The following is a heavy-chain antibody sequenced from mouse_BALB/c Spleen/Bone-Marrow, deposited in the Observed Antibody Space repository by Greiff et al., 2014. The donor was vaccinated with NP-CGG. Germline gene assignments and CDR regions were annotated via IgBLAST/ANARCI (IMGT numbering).Heavy chain of an antibody. CDR1: GFTFSDYY. CDR2: IRNKAKGYTT. V-gene: IGHV7-3*02. CDR3: ARDRNNDIHWYLDV. D-gene: IGHD2-12*01. J-gene: IGHJ1*01. Sequence: EVQVVESGGDLVQPGGSLRLSCATSGFTFSDYYMSWVRQPPGKALEWLGFIRNKAKGYTTEYIPSVKGRFTISRDNSQSMLYLQMNTLRAEDSATYYCARDRNNDIHWYLDVWGAGTTVTVSS.